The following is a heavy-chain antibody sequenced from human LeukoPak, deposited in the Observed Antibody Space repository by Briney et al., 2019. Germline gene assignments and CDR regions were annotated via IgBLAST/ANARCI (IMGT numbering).Heavy chain of an antibody. Sequence: GGSLRLSCEASGFSLEDHGMNWVRQAPGKSLEWVSGISWNSGSIGYADSVKGRFTISRDNAKNSLYLQMNSLRAEDTALYYCAKVGYSSLDVWGKGTTVTISS. CDR3: AKVGYSSLDV. CDR1: GFSLEDHG. D-gene: IGHD6-19*01. J-gene: IGHJ6*04. V-gene: IGHV3-9*01. CDR2: ISWNSGSI.